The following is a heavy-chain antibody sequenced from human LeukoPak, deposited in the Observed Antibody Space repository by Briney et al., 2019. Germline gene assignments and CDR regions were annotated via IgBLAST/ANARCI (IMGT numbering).Heavy chain of an antibody. J-gene: IGHJ3*02. CDR3: ARMSPPMVQGVSHASDI. V-gene: IGHV3-21*01. D-gene: IGHD3-10*01. CDR2: ISSSSSYI. Sequence: GGSLRLSCAASGFTFSSYSMNWVRQAPGKGLEWVSSISSSSSYIYYADSVKGRFTISRDNAKNSLYLQMNSLRAEDTAVYYCARMSPPMVQGVSHASDIWGQGTMVTVSS. CDR1: GFTFSSYS.